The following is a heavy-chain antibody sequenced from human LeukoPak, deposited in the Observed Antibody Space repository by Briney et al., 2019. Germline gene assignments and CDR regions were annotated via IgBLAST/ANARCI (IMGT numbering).Heavy chain of an antibody. V-gene: IGHV4-59*07. D-gene: IGHD3-16*01. CDR1: GGFISSYY. CDR3: ARVRGDFETD. CDR2: RSYSAST. J-gene: IGHJ1*01. Sequence: SDTLSLTCSVWGGFISSYYWPWIRQPRGKGLEWIGYRSYSASTTYDPSLKSRVTISVDTSKRQFSLKFISVTAADTAIYYCARVRGDFETDWGQGTLVTVSS.